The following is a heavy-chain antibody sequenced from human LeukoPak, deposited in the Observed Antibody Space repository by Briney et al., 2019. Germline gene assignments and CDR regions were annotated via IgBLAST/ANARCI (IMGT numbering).Heavy chain of an antibody. Sequence: SETLSLTCTVSGVSISSSSYYWGWIRQPPGKGLEWIGSIYYSGSTYYNPSLKSRVTISVDTSKNQFSLKLSSVTAADTAVYYCLWVRGVIPRWGQGTLVTVSS. D-gene: IGHD3-10*01. V-gene: IGHV4-39*07. CDR1: GVSISSSSYY. J-gene: IGHJ4*02. CDR3: LWVRGVIPR. CDR2: IYYSGST.